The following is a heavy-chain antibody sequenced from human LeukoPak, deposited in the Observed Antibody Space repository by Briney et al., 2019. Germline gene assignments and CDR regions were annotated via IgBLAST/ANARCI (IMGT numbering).Heavy chain of an antibody. D-gene: IGHD6-13*01. V-gene: IGHV1-2*02. CDR3: ARDGERRTPAAAGNGEVNY. J-gene: IGHJ4*02. CDR1: GYTFTGYY. CDR2: INPNSGAT. Sequence: ASVKVSCKASGYTFTGYYIHWMRQAPGQGLEWMGWINPNSGATYYAQMFQGRVTMTRDTSISTAYMELSSLRYDDTAVYYCARDGERRTPAAAGNGEVNYWGQGTLVTVSS.